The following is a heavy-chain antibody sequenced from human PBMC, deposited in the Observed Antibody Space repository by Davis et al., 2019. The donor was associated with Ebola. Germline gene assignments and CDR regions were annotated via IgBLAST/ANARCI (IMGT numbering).Heavy chain of an antibody. CDR3: AKESFWGGSYHDDAIDT. CDR2: ISGGSTTI. CDR1: GFMFSDYF. D-gene: IGHD2-21*01. Sequence: GESLKISCAASGFMFSDYFMNWVRQAPGKGLEWVSYISGGSTTIYFADSVKGRFTVSRDNAKNTLYLQMDSLRAEDTAIYFCAKESFWGGSYHDDAIDTWGKGTTVTVSS. J-gene: IGHJ6*04. V-gene: IGHV3-11*01.